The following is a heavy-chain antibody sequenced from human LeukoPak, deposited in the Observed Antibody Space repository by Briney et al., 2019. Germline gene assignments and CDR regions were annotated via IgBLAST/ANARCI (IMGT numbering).Heavy chain of an antibody. J-gene: IGHJ4*02. V-gene: IGHV1-46*01. CDR2: INPSGGST. Sequence: ASVKVSCKASGYTFTSYYMHWVRQAPGQGLEWMGIINPSGGSTSYAQKFQGRVTMTRDTSISTAYMELSRLSSDDTTVYYCARVDGDWKSKYWGQGTLVTVSS. CDR3: ARVDGDWKSKY. D-gene: IGHD1-1*01. CDR1: GYTFTSYY.